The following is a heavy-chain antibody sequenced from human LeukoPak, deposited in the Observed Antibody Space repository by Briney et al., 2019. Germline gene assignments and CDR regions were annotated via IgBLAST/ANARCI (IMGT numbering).Heavy chain of an antibody. J-gene: IGHJ4*02. Sequence: GGSLRLSCVVSGFIFDDYYMSWIRQAPGKGLEWISYISGSDNTVFYADSVQGRFTTSRDNTKNSLYLQMNSLRTEDTAVYYCARDVTMVRGALPYDYWGQGTLVTVSS. CDR3: ARDVTMVRGALPYDY. V-gene: IGHV3-11*04. D-gene: IGHD3-10*01. CDR2: ISGSDNTV. CDR1: GFIFDDYY.